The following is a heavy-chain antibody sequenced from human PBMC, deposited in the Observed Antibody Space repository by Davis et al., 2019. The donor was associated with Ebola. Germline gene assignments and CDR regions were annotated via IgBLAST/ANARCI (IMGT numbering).Heavy chain of an antibody. Sequence: SVKVSCKASGGTFSSYAINWVRQAPGQGLECMGRIIPILGIANYAQKFQGRVTITADKSTSTAYMELSSLRSEDTAVYYCARDDWNQNWFDPWGQGTLVTVSS. V-gene: IGHV1-69*04. CDR3: ARDDWNQNWFDP. D-gene: IGHD1-1*01. CDR1: GGTFSSYA. J-gene: IGHJ5*02. CDR2: IIPILGIA.